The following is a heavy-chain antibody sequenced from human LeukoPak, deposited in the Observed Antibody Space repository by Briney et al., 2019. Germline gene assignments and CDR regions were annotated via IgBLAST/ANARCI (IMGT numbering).Heavy chain of an antibody. Sequence: PSETLSLTCTVSGGSISSSSYYWGWIRQPPGKGLEWIGSIYYSGSTYYNPSLKSRVTISVDTSKNQFSLKLSSVTAADTAVYYCARAWNRYYYYYMDVWGKGTTVTVSS. J-gene: IGHJ6*03. CDR3: ARAWNRYYYYYMDV. CDR1: GGSISSSSYY. D-gene: IGHD2/OR15-2a*01. V-gene: IGHV4-39*07. CDR2: IYYSGST.